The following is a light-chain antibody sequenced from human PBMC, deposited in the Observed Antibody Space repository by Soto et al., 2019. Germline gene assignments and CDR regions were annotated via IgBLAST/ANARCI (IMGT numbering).Light chain of an antibody. CDR2: RVS. CDR1: QDVGSL. Sequence: EVVMTQSPATLSVSPGEGATLSCRASQDVGSLVAWYQQKPGQAPRLLIYRVSTRATDIAARFTGSGSGTDFTLSISSLQTEDFAVYYCQQYYHWPITFGPGTQLEIK. CDR3: QQYYHWPIT. J-gene: IGKJ5*01. V-gene: IGKV3-15*01.